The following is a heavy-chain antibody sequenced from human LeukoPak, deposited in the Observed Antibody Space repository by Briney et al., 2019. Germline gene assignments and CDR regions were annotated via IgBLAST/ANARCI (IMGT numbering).Heavy chain of an antibody. D-gene: IGHD4-17*01. J-gene: IGHJ3*02. CDR3: ARVAPDGDRKIEDAFDI. V-gene: IGHV4-30-2*01. CDR2: VYHSGST. CDR1: GGSISSGGYY. Sequence: SSETLSLTCTVSGGSISSGGYYWSWIRQPPGKGLEWIGYVYHSGSTYYNPSLKSRVTISVDRSKNQFSLKLSSVTAADTAVYYCARVAPDGDRKIEDAFDIWGQGTMVTVSS.